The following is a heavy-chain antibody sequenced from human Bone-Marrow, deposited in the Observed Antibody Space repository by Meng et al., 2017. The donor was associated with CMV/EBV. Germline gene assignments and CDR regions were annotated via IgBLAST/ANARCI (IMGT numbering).Heavy chain of an antibody. D-gene: IGHD3-9*01. CDR3: ARRLGGSYYDILTGYYNAHAFDI. CDR2: IYPGDSDT. CDR1: GYSFTSYW. V-gene: IGHV5-51*01. J-gene: IGHJ3*02. Sequence: GESLKISCKGSGYSFTSYWIGWVRQVPGKGLEWMGIIYPGDSDTRYSPSFQGQVTISADKSISTAYLQWSSLKASDTAMYYCARRLGGSYYDILTGYYNAHAFDIWGQGTMVTVSS.